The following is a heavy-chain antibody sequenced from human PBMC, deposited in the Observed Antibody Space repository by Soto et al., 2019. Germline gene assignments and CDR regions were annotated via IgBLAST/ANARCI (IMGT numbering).Heavy chain of an antibody. J-gene: IGHJ5*02. CDR3: ARANYCSSTSCYSDLDGLVVLRPSNWSVP. V-gene: IGHV4-31*03. Sequence: SETLSLTCTVSGGSISSGGYYWSWIRQHPGKGLEWIGYIYCSGSTYYNPSLKSRVTISVDTSKNQFSLKLSSVTAADTAVYYCARANYCSSTSCYSDLDGLVVLRPSNWSVPWCQGTLLTVS. CDR1: GGSISSGGYY. CDR2: IYCSGST. D-gene: IGHD2-2*01.